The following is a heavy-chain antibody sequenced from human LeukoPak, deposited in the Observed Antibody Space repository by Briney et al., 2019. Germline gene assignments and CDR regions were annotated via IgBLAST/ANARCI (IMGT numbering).Heavy chain of an antibody. J-gene: IGHJ6*04. V-gene: IGHV4-59*01. CDR1: GGSLSSYY. Sequence: SETLSLTCTVSGGSLSSYYWSWIRQPPGKGLEWIGYIYYSGSTNYNPSLKSRGTISVDTSKNQFSLKLSSVTAADTAVYYCASLYCSGGSCYGPDYYYGMDVWGKGTTVTVSS. CDR3: ASLYCSGGSCYGPDYYYGMDV. CDR2: IYYSGST. D-gene: IGHD2-15*01.